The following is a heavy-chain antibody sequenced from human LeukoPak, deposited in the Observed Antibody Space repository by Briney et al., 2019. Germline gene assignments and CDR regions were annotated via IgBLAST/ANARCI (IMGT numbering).Heavy chain of an antibody. CDR1: GGTFSSYA. CDR2: IIPIFGTA. Sequence: SVKVSCKASGGTFSSYAISWVRQAPGQGLEWMGGIIPIFGTANYAQKFQGRVTITADESTSTAYMELSSLRSEDTAVYYCARAPYYYDSSGYGDAFDIWGQGTMVTVSS. V-gene: IGHV1-69*01. CDR3: ARAPYYYDSSGYGDAFDI. D-gene: IGHD3-22*01. J-gene: IGHJ3*02.